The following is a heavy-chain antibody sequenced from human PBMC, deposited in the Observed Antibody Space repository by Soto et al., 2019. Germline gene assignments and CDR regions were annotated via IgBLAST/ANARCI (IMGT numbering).Heavy chain of an antibody. CDR1: GGSFNNYA. CDR2: IIPVFGTP. Sequence: QVQLVQSGAEVKKPGSSVKVSCKASGGSFNNYAISWVRQAPGQGLEWMGGIIPVFGTPNYAQKFQGRLTFIGGKYTTKAKMELSGLSSEDRAFYYCGTRSSGSFLFAYGGKGPLVSVSS. J-gene: IGHJ4*02. D-gene: IGHD1-26*01. V-gene: IGHV1-69*06. CDR3: GTRSSGSFLFAY.